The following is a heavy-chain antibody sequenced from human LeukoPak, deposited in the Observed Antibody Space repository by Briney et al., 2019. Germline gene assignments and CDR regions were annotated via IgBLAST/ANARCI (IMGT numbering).Heavy chain of an antibody. CDR3: ARAGATLTSHFXN. D-gene: IGHD4-17*01. Sequence: ASVKVSCKTSGYSFITYGVSWVRQAPGQGLQWMGWISESSGNTNYLQSLQGRLTLTTDTSTSTAYMELRSLRSDDTAIYYCARAGATLTSHFXNWGQGALVIVS. V-gene: IGHV1-18*01. CDR2: ISESSGNT. CDR1: GYSFITYG. J-gene: IGHJ4*02.